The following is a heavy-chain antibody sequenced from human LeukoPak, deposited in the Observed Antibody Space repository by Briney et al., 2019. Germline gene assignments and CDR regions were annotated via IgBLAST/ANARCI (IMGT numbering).Heavy chain of an antibody. CDR2: IYHSGSS. D-gene: IGHD3-16*01. Sequence: SETLSLRCTVPGASVSSGDYQWSWIRQPPGKGLEWIGFIYHSGSSHYNPSLKSRVTMSVDTSKNQFSLNLKSVTAVDTAVYFCARGTPYDYVWGNYDYWGQGTLVTVSP. J-gene: IGHJ4*02. CDR3: ARGTPYDYVWGNYDY. CDR1: GASVSSGDYQ. V-gene: IGHV4-61*08.